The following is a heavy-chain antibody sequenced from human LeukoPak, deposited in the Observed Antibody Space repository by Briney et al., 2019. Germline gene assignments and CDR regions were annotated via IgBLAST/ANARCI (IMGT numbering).Heavy chain of an antibody. D-gene: IGHD3-3*01. Sequence: ASVKVSCKVSGYTLTELSMHWVRQAPGKGLEWMGGFDPEDGETICAQKFQGRVTMTEDTSTDTAYMELSSLRSEDTAVYYCATPSGSTITIFGVPIRNCFDPWGQGTLVTVSS. V-gene: IGHV1-24*01. CDR1: GYTLTELS. J-gene: IGHJ5*02. CDR2: FDPEDGET. CDR3: ATPSGSTITIFGVPIRNCFDP.